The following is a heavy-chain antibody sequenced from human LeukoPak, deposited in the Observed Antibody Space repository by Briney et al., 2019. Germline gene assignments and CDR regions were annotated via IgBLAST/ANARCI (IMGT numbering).Heavy chain of an antibody. CDR3: AREDSSSYYYYYYGMDV. D-gene: IGHD3-22*01. Sequence: GRSLRLSCAASGFTFSSYAMHWVRQAPGKGLEWVAVISYDGSNKYYADSVKGRFTISRDNSKNTLYLQMNSLRAEDTAVYYCAREDSSSYYYYYYGMDVCGQGTTVTVSS. CDR1: GFTFSSYA. J-gene: IGHJ6*02. CDR2: ISYDGSNK. V-gene: IGHV3-30-3*01.